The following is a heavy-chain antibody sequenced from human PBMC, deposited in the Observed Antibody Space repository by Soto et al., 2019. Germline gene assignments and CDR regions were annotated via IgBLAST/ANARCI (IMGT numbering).Heavy chain of an antibody. Sequence: QITLKESGPSLVKPTQTLTLTCTFSGFSLTNTGVTVAWIRQPPGKALEWLALVYGHDDKRYNPSLRNRLTIAKAASKNRVVLILANVCPVDTATYYAAHIHFEILTVPFDFWGRGTLGTVSS. CDR2: VYGHDDK. J-gene: IGHJ5*01. CDR3: AHIHFEILTVPFDF. CDR1: GFSLTNTGVT. V-gene: IGHV2-5*01. D-gene: IGHD3-3*01.